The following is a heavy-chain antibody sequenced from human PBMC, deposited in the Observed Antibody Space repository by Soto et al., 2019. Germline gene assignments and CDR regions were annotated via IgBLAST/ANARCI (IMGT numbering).Heavy chain of an antibody. CDR1: GGSISSGDYY. V-gene: IGHV4-30-4*01. Sequence: LSLTCTVSGGSISSGDYYWSWIRQPPGKGLEWIGYIYYSGSTYYNPSLKSRVTISVDTSKNQFSLKLSSVTAADTAVYYCARGFRAIDYGMDVWGQGTTVTVSS. D-gene: IGHD3-16*02. CDR3: ARGFRAIDYGMDV. J-gene: IGHJ6*02. CDR2: IYYSGST.